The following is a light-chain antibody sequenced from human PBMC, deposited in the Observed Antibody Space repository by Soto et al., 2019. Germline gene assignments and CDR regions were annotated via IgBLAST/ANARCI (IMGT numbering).Light chain of an antibody. V-gene: IGLV2-14*03. CDR3: SSYTTSSTLV. CDR2: DVT. Sequence: QSALTQPASVSGSPGQSITISCTGTTYDIGYYDYVSWYQQHPGKAPKLIIYDVTYRPSGASDRFSGSKSGNTASLTISGLQAEDEAEYYRSSYTTSSTLVFGGGTKLTVL. J-gene: IGLJ2*01. CDR1: TYDIGYYDY.